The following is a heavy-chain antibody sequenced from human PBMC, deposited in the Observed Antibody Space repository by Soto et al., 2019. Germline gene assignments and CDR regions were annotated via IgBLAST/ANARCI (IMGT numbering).Heavy chain of an antibody. Sequence: SCKASGFTFTSYAMHWVRQAPGKGLEWVAVISYDGSNKYYADSVKGRFTISRDNSKNTLYLQMNSLRAEDTAVYYCLQGFGELSGRYGMDVWG. CDR3: LQGFGELSGRYGMDV. CDR2: ISYDGSNK. J-gene: IGHJ6*02. V-gene: IGHV3-30-3*01. D-gene: IGHD3-10*01. CDR1: GFTFTSYA.